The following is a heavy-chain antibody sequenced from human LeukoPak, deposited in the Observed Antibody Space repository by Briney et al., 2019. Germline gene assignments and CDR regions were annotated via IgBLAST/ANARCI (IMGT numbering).Heavy chain of an antibody. Sequence: GESLKISCKGSGYSFTSYWIGWVRQMPGKGLEWMGLIYPGDSDTRNSPSFQGQVTISADKSISTAYLQWSSLKASDTAMYYCARYNYCSGGSCYAPERRDYYYYMDVWGKGTTVTISS. CDR1: GYSFTSYW. J-gene: IGHJ6*03. CDR3: ARYNYCSGGSCYAPERRDYYYYMDV. V-gene: IGHV5-51*01. D-gene: IGHD2-15*01. CDR2: IYPGDSDT.